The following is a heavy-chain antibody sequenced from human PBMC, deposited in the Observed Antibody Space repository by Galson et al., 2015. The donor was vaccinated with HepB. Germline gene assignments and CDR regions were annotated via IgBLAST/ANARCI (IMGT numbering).Heavy chain of an antibody. V-gene: IGHV1-69*04. D-gene: IGHD3-22*01. CDR1: GGTFSSYA. J-gene: IGHJ4*02. CDR3: AREEEGLYYYDEEGPSACAY. Sequence: SVKVSCKASGGTFSSYAISWVRQAPGQGLEWMGRIIPILGIANYAQKFQGRVTITADKSTSTAYMELSSLRSEDTAVYYCAREEEGLYYYDEEGPSACAYWGQGTLVTVSS. CDR2: IIPILGIA.